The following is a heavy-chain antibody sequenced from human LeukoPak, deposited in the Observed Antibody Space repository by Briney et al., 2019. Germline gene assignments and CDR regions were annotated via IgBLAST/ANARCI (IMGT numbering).Heavy chain of an antibody. CDR1: GFTFSTFA. CDR2: IRGSGSNP. Sequence: PGGSLRLSCVASGFTFSTFAMTWVRQAPGKGLEWVSSIRGSGSNPNYADSVRGRFTTSRDNSKNTLYLQMNRRRGEGTAVYYYGRDPNGDYVGAFEFWGQGTFVSVS. D-gene: IGHD4-17*01. CDR3: GRDPNGDYVGAFEF. J-gene: IGHJ3*01. V-gene: IGHV3-23*01.